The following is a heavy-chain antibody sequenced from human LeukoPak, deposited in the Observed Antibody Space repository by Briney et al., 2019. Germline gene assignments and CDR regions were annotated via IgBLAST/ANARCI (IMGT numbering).Heavy chain of an antibody. J-gene: IGHJ3*02. CDR1: GGSFSGYY. V-gene: IGHV4-34*01. CDR3: ASDLYDSSGYYRQDALDI. Sequence: SETLSLTCAVYGGSFSGYYWSWIRQPPGKGLEWIGEINHSGSTNYNPSLKSRVTISVDTSKNQFSLKLSSVTAADTAAYYCASDLYDSSGYYRQDALDIWSQGTMVTVSS. CDR2: INHSGST. D-gene: IGHD3-22*01.